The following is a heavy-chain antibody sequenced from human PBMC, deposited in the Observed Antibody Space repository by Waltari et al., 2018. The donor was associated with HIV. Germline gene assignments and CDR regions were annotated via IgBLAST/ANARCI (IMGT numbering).Heavy chain of an antibody. D-gene: IGHD2-15*01. CDR3: ARDICNGGSCYSYYFDY. Sequence: QVQLVQSGAEVKKPGASVKISCKASGYTFTGYYMHWVRQAPGQGLEWMGGINPDNGGTKYEQKFQGRVTMTRETSISTAYMELSRLRSDDTAVYYCARDICNGGSCYSYYFDYWGQGTLVTVSS. CDR1: GYTFTGYY. J-gene: IGHJ4*02. CDR2: INPDNGGT. V-gene: IGHV1-2*02.